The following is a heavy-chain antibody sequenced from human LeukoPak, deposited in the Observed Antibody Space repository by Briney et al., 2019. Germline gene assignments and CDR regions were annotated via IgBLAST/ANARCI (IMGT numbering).Heavy chain of an antibody. D-gene: IGHD6-19*01. CDR1: GFTFSSYA. CDR2: ISYDGSNK. J-gene: IGHJ4*02. V-gene: IGHV3-30*04. Sequence: PGRSLRLSCAASGFTFSSYAMHWVRQAPGKGLEWVAVISYDGSNKYYADSVKGRFTISRDNSKNTLYLQMNSLRAEDTAVYYCASSDRQWLVRSYYFDYWGQGTLVTVSS. CDR3: ASSDRQWLVRSYYFDY.